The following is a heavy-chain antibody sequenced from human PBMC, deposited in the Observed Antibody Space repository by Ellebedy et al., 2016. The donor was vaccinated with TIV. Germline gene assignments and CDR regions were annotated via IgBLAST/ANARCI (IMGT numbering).Heavy chain of an antibody. CDR2: INWNSDRI. J-gene: IGHJ4*02. CDR1: GFPFDDYA. CDR3: AKDIGQQVVPASGCVY. V-gene: IGHV3-9*01. D-gene: IGHD6-6*01. Sequence: GGSLRLSXAVSGFPFDDYAMHWVRQAPGKGLEWVSGINWNSDRIYYADSVKGRFTISRDNAKNSLYLQMDSLRAEDTALYYCAKDIGQQVVPASGCVYWGQGTLVTVSS.